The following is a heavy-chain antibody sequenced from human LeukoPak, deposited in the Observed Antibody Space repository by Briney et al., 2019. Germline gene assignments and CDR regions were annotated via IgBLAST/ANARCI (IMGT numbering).Heavy chain of an antibody. CDR2: ISYDGSNK. V-gene: IGHV3-30*18. CDR1: GFTFSSYG. Sequence: PGGSLRLSCAASGFTFSSYGMHWVRQAPGKGLEWVAVISYDGSNKYYADSVKGRFTISRDNSKNTLYLQMNSLRAEDTAVYYCAKDLRPWVTMIVMGTSEYFQHWGQGTLVTVSS. D-gene: IGHD3-22*01. J-gene: IGHJ1*01. CDR3: AKDLRPWVTMIVMGTSEYFQH.